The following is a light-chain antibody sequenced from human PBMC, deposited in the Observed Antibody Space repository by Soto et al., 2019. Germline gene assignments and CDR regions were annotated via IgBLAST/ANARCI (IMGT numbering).Light chain of an antibody. Sequence: QSVLTQPASVSGSPGQSITISCTGTSSDVGGYDYVSWYQQHPGKAPILIIYEVSNRPSGISNRFSGSKSGNTASLTISGLQAEDEADYYCTSYTSSSARVFGTGTKVTVL. V-gene: IGLV2-14*01. J-gene: IGLJ1*01. CDR1: SSDVGGYDY. CDR2: EVS. CDR3: TSYTSSSARV.